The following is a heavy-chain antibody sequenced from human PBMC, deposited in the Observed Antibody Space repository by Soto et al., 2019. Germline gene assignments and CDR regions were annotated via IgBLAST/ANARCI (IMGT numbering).Heavy chain of an antibody. V-gene: IGHV1-18*01. CDR3: ARDKKYCGGVCYPDY. CDR1: GYTFTSYG. J-gene: IGHJ4*02. D-gene: IGHD2-21*02. CDR2: ISAYNGNT. Sequence: GASVKVSCKASGYTFTSYGISWVRQAPGQGLEWMGWISAYNGNTNYAQKLQGRVTMTTDTSTSTAYMELRSLRSDDTAVYYCARDKKYCGGVCYPDYWDQGTLVTVSS.